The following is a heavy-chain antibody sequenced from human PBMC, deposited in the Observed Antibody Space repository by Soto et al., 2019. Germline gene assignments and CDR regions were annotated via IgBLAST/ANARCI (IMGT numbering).Heavy chain of an antibody. CDR3: ARGFSGAIGMDV. D-gene: IGHD2-15*01. CDR2: INPNSGGT. Sequence: ASVKVSCKASGYTFTGYYMHWVRQAPGQGLEWMGWINPNSGGTNYAQKFQGRATMTRDTSISTAYMELSRLRSEDTAVYYCARGFSGAIGMDVWGQGTTVTVSS. V-gene: IGHV1-2*02. J-gene: IGHJ6*02. CDR1: GYTFTGYY.